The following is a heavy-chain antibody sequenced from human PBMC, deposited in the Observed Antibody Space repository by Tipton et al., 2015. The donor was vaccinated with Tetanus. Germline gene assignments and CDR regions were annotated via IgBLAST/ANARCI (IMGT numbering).Heavy chain of an antibody. J-gene: IGHJ4*02. CDR3: ARDSPYCTNGVCYPDY. V-gene: IGHV1-18*01. CDR2: ISGNNGDT. Sequence: QSGPEVKKPGASMKVSCKAFGYIFTSYGISWVRQAPGQGLEWMGWISGNNGDTKYAQNLQGRVTMTTDTSTSTAYMELRSLRSDDTAVYYCARDSPYCTNGVCYPDYWGQGTLVTVSS. D-gene: IGHD2-8*01. CDR1: GYIFTSYG.